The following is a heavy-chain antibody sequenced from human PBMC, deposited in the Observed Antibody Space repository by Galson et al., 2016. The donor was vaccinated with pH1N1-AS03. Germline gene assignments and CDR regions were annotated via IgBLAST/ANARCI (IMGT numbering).Heavy chain of an antibody. CDR3: AKRGGLPSEGMTYFDS. CDR2: ISGSGTGT. D-gene: IGHD2-2*01. V-gene: IGHV3-23*01. J-gene: IGHJ4*02. Sequence: SLRLSCAASGFTFSIYAISWVRQAPGKGLEWVSTISGSGTGTYYADSVRGRFTISRDNSENTLYLQMNSLRAEDTAVYYCAKRGGLPSEGMTYFDSWGQGTLVPVSS. CDR1: GFTFSIYA.